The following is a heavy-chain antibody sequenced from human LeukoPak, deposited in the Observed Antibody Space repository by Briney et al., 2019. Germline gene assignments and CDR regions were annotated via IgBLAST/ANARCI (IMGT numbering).Heavy chain of an antibody. CDR2: IYYSGST. Sequence: PSETLSLTCTVSGGSISSYYWSWIRQPPGRGLEWIGCIYYSGSTNYNPSLKSRVTISVDTSKNQFSLKLSSVTAADTAVYYCARADGDYTSAFDIWGQGTMVTVSS. J-gene: IGHJ3*02. CDR3: ARADGDYTSAFDI. CDR1: GGSISSYY. D-gene: IGHD4-17*01. V-gene: IGHV4-59*01.